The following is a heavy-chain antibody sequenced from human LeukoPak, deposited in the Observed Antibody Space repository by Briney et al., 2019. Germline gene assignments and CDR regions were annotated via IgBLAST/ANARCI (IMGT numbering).Heavy chain of an antibody. V-gene: IGHV4-34*01. CDR1: GGSFSGYY. J-gene: IGHJ4*02. D-gene: IGHD3-3*01. Sequence: PSETLSLTCAVYGGSFSGYYWSWIRQPPGKGLEWIGEINHSGSTNYNPSLKSRVTISVDTSKNQFSLKLSSVTAADTAVYYCARGWNPYYDFWSGYLSPFDYWGRGTLVTVSS. CDR3: ARGWNPYYDFWSGYLSPFDY. CDR2: INHSGST.